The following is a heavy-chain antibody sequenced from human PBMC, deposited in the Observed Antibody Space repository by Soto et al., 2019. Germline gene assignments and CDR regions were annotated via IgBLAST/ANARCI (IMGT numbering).Heavy chain of an antibody. J-gene: IGHJ4*02. CDR2: ISGGGDTT. CDR3: AKGRGGSGSLTPRVDF. V-gene: IGHV3-23*01. D-gene: IGHD3-10*01. CDR1: GFTFNNYA. Sequence: EVQLLESGGGLVQPGGSLRLSCAASGFTFNNYAMTWVRQAPGKGLDWVSAISGGGDTTSYADPVKGRFTVSRDGSKNTLYLQMSSLRAEDTALYYCAKGRGGSGSLTPRVDFWGQGTLVTVSS.